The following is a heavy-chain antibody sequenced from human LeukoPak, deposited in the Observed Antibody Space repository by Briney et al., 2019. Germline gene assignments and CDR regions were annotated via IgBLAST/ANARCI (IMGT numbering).Heavy chain of an antibody. CDR1: GFTFSLYW. V-gene: IGHV3-7*01. CDR3: ARGRSTEY. J-gene: IGHJ4*02. Sequence: GGSLRLSRVASGFTFSLYWMTWVRQAPGKGLEWVANIKHDGSEKYYVDSVKGRFTISRDNAKKSLYLQMNSLRGEDTAAYYCARGRSTEYWGQGTLVTVSS. CDR2: IKHDGSEK.